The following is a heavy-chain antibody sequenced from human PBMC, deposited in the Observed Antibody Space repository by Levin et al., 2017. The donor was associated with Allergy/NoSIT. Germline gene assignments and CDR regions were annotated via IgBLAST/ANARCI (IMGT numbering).Heavy chain of an antibody. Sequence: GGSLRLSCAASGILFSSYDMNWVRQAPGKGLEWVSSISAGGNYIYYADSVKGRFTISRDNAKNSLFLQMNSLRAEDTAVYYCASCAMYHYDRSAFDYIYYAMDVWGQGTTVTVSS. CDR3: ASCAMYHYDRSAFDYIYYAMDV. D-gene: IGHD3-22*01. J-gene: IGHJ6*02. V-gene: IGHV3-21*01. CDR2: ISAGGNYI. CDR1: GILFSSYD.